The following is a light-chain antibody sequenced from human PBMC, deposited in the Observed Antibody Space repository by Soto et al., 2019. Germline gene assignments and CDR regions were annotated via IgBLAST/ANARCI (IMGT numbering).Light chain of an antibody. CDR3: QQYGSSLIT. J-gene: IGKJ5*01. V-gene: IGKV3-20*01. CDR1: QSVSSSY. Sequence: EIVMTQSPGTLSVSPGEGATLSCRASQSVSSSYLAWYHQKPGQAPRLLIYGASSRATGIPDRFSGSGSGTDFTLTISRLEPEDFAFYYCQQYGSSLITFGQGTRLEIK. CDR2: GAS.